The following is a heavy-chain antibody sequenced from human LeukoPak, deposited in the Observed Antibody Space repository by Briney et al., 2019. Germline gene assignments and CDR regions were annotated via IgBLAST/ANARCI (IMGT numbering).Heavy chain of an antibody. J-gene: IGHJ4*02. CDR2: ISGSGGST. V-gene: IGHV3-23*01. CDR3: AKAYYDILTGSDY. CDR1: GFTFSSYA. Sequence: GGSLRLSCAASGFTFSSYAMSWVRQAPGKGLEWVSAISGSGGSTYYADSVKGRFTLSRDNSKNTLYLQMNSLRAEDTAVYYCAKAYYDILTGSDYWGQGTLVSVSS. D-gene: IGHD3-9*01.